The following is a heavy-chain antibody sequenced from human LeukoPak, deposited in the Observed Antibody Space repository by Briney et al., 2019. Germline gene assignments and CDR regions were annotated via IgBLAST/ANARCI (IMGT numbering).Heavy chain of an antibody. V-gene: IGHV1-69*13. Sequence: ASVKVSCKASGGTFSSYAISWVRQAPGQGLEWMGGNIPIFDTTNYAQKFQGRVTITADESTSTAYMELSSLRSEDTAVYYCTRAVGYCSSTSCPGGFDPWGQGTLVTVSS. CDR3: TRAVGYCSSTSCPGGFDP. D-gene: IGHD2-2*01. J-gene: IGHJ5*02. CDR2: NIPIFDTT. CDR1: GGTFSSYA.